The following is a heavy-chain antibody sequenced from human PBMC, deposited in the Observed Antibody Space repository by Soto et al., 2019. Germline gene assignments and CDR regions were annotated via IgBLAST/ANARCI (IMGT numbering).Heavy chain of an antibody. V-gene: IGHV4-34*01. CDR1: GGSFSGYY. J-gene: IGHJ4*02. Sequence: PSETLSLTCAVYGGSFSGYYCSWIRQPPGKGLEWIGEINHSGSTNYNPSLKSRVTISVDTSKNQFSLKLSSVTAADTAVYYCATHSNSSWYFDYWGQGTLVTVSS. D-gene: IGHD6-13*01. CDR3: ATHSNSSWYFDY. CDR2: INHSGST.